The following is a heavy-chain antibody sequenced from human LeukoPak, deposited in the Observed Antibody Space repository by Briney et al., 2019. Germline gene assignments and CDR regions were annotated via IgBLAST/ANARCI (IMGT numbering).Heavy chain of an antibody. Sequence: GESLKISCKVSGNRITGYRIAWVRQLSGKGLEWMGIIYPTDSNTKYSPSFQGHVTISVDKSVNTAYLQWSSLKASDTAMYYCGRQGHSSGWSFDSWGQGTQVTVSS. CDR2: IYPTDSNT. D-gene: IGHD6-19*01. J-gene: IGHJ4*02. V-gene: IGHV5-51*01. CDR1: GNRITGYR. CDR3: GRQGHSSGWSFDS.